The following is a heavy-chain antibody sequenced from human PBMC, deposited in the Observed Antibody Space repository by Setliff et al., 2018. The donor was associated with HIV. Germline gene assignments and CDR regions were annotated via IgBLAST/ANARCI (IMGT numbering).Heavy chain of an antibody. CDR2: ISWNSDTT. V-gene: IGHV3-9*01. CDR3: TSPNYYDSSGYYFDY. CDR1: GFPFDNYA. D-gene: IGHD3-22*01. Sequence: PGGSLRLSCGGSGFPFDNYAFHWVRQAPGKGLEWVSGISWNSDTTGYAYSVKGRFTISRDDSKSIAYLQMNSLKTEDTAVYYCTSPNYYDSSGYYFDYWGQGTLVTVSS. J-gene: IGHJ4*02.